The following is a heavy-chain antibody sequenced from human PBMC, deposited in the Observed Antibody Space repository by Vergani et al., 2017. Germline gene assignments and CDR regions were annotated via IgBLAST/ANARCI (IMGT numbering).Heavy chain of an antibody. CDR3: ARGDYGSLTGYRY. CDR2: INPSGGHT. CDR1: GYTFSNNY. D-gene: IGHD3-9*01. Sequence: QVQVVQSGAEVKKSGASVKVSCKTSGYTFSNNYMHWVRQAPGQGLEWMGIINPSGGHTNYAQKFQGRVTMTRDTSTSTVYMELSSLRSEDTAIYYCARGDYGSLTGYRYWGQGTLVTVSA. J-gene: IGHJ4*02. V-gene: IGHV1-46*03.